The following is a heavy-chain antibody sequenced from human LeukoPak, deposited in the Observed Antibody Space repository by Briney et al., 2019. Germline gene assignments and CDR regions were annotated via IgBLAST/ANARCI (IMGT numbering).Heavy chain of an antibody. D-gene: IGHD4/OR15-4a*01. J-gene: IGHJ4*02. CDR3: ARWANGIDY. Sequence: GGSLRLSCAASGFTFSGYWMSWVRQAPGKGLEWVANIKQNGSETFYADSVRGRFTISRDNAKNSQYLQMNSLRVEDTAVYYCARWANGIDYWGQGALVTVSS. CDR2: IKQNGSET. CDR1: GFTFSGYW. V-gene: IGHV3-7*01.